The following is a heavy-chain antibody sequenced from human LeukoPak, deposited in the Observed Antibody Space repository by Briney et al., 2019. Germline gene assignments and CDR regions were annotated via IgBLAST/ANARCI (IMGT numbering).Heavy chain of an antibody. V-gene: IGHV1-2*02. Sequence: EASVKVSCKASGYTFTGYYMHWVRQAPGQGLEWMGWINPNSGGTNYAQKFQGRVTMTRDTSISTAYMELSRLRSDDTAVYYCARVSDTAMATSSYAFDIWGQGTMVTVSS. CDR1: GYTFTGYY. J-gene: IGHJ3*02. CDR3: ARVSDTAMATSSYAFDI. CDR2: INPNSGGT. D-gene: IGHD5-18*01.